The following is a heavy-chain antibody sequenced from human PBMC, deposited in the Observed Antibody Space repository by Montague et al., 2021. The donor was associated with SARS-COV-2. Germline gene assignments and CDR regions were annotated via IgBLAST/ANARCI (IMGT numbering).Heavy chain of an antibody. CDR1: GGSISSSNYY. V-gene: IGHV4-39*02. J-gene: IGHJ5*02. CDR3: AREGFSGGYYET. CDR2: IYYSGST. D-gene: IGHD3-22*01. Sequence: SETLSLTCSVSGGSISSSNYYWGWIRQPPGKGLEWIGSIYYSGSTYYNPSLKSRVAISVDTSKNQFSLILRSMTAADTAVFYCAREGFSGGYYETWGQGTLVTVSS.